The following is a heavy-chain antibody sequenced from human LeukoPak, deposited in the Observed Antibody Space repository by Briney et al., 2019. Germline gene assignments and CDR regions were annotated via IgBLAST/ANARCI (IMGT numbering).Heavy chain of an antibody. CDR1: GYTFTSYY. Sequence: ASVKVSYKASGYTFTSYYMHWVRQAPGQGLEWMGIINPSGGSTSYAQKFQGRVTMTRDTSTSTVYMELSSLRSEDTAVYYCARECGSGSSCRSFDYWGQGTLVTVSS. CDR2: INPSGGST. D-gene: IGHD3-10*01. CDR3: ARECGSGSSCRSFDY. V-gene: IGHV1-46*01. J-gene: IGHJ4*02.